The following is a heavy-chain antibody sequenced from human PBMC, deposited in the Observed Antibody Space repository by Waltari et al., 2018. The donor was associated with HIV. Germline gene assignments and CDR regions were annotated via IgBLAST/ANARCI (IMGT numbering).Heavy chain of an antibody. J-gene: IGHJ4*02. CDR2: INHRGST. V-gene: IGHV4-34*01. CDR1: GGSFSGYY. D-gene: IGHD1-26*01. Sequence: QVQLQQWGAGLLKPSETLSLTCAVYGGSFSGYYWSWIRQPPGKGLEWIGEINHRGSTNYNPSLKSRVTISVDTSKNQFSLKLSSVTAADTAVYYCARVLYSGSYRDWGQGTLVTVSS. CDR3: ARVLYSGSYRD.